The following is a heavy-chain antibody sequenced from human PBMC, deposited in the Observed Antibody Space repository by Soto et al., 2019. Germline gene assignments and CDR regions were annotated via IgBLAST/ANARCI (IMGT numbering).Heavy chain of an antibody. CDR3: ARVSHPYCSSTSCSDFDY. V-gene: IGHV3-33*01. Sequence: GGSLRLSCAASGFTFSSYGMHWVRQAPGKGLEWVAVIWYDGSNKYYADSVKGRFTISRDNSKNTLYLQMNSLRAEDTAVYYCARVSHPYCSSTSCSDFDYWGQGTLVTVSS. CDR2: IWYDGSNK. J-gene: IGHJ4*02. D-gene: IGHD2-2*01. CDR1: GFTFSSYG.